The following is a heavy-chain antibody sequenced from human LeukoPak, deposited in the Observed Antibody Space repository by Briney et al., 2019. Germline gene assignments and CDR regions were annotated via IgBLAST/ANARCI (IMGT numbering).Heavy chain of an antibody. CDR2: ISGGGGTT. Sequence: GGSLRLSCAASGFTFSSFAMSWVRQAPGKGLEWVSGISGGGGTTYYADSVKGRFTISRDNSKNTLYLQMNSLRAEDTAVYYCARGVKYFDYWGQGTLVTVSS. V-gene: IGHV3-23*01. D-gene: IGHD3-22*01. CDR3: ARGVKYFDY. J-gene: IGHJ4*02. CDR1: GFTFSSFA.